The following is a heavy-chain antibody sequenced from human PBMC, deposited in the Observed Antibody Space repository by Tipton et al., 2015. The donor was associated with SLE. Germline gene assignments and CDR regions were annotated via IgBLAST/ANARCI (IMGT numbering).Heavy chain of an antibody. J-gene: IGHJ3*02. V-gene: IGHV3-7*01. CDR1: GFTFSSYW. Sequence: SLRLSCAASGFTFSSYWMSWVRQAPGKGLEWVANIKQDGSEKYYVDSVKGRFTISRDNAKNSLYLQMNSLRAEDTAVYYCARDRSLQMYSGAFDIWGQGTMVTVSS. CDR2: IKQDGSEK. D-gene: IGHD1-26*01. CDR3: ARDRSLQMYSGAFDI.